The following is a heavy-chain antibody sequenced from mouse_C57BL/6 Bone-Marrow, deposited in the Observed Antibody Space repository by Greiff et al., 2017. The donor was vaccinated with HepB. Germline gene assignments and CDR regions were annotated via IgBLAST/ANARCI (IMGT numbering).Heavy chain of an antibody. CDR2: INPSTGGT. D-gene: IGHD2-4*01. CDR3: ARLRLPFAY. CDR1: GYSFTGYY. Sequence: VQLQQSGPELVKPGASVKISCKASGYSFTGYYMNWVKQSPEKSLEWIGEINPSTGGTTYNQKFKAKATLTVDKSSSTAYMQLKSLTSVDSAVYYCARLRLPFAYWGQGTLVTVSA. V-gene: IGHV1-42*01. J-gene: IGHJ3*01.